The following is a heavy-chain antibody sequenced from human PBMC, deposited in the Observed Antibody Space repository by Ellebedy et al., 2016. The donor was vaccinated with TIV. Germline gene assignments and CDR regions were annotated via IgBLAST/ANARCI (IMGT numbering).Heavy chain of an antibody. D-gene: IGHD5-18*01. CDR2: INQSGRT. CDR3: ARGRHSYGYEWLDT. V-gene: IGHV4-30-2*01. Sequence: SETLSLXXAVSGGSMRSGPYCWSWIRQPPGKGLEWVGYINQSGRTYYNPSLKSRVTISVDRSRNKFSLDLRSVTAADTALYYCARGRHSYGYEWLDTWGQGTLASVSS. CDR1: GGSMRSGPYC. J-gene: IGHJ5*02.